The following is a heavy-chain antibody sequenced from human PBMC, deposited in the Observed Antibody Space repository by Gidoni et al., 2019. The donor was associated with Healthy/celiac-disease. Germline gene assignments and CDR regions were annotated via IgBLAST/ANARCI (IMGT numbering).Heavy chain of an antibody. Sequence: QVQLVQSGAEVKKPGSSVKVSCKASGGTFSSYAISWVRQAPGQGLEWMGGIIPIFGTANYAQKFQGRVTITADESTSTAYMELSSLRSEDTAVYYCAREGLVGATGTYYYYGMDVWGQGTTVTVSS. CDR2: IIPIFGTA. V-gene: IGHV1-69*01. CDR3: AREGLVGATGTYYYYGMDV. J-gene: IGHJ6*02. D-gene: IGHD1-26*01. CDR1: GGTFSSYA.